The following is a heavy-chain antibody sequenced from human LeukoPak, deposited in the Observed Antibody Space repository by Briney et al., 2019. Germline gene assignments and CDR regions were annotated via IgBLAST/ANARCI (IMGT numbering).Heavy chain of an antibody. CDR2: IIPIFGTA. J-gene: IGHJ6*02. V-gene: IGHV1-69*13. D-gene: IGHD5-18*01. Sequence: ASVKVSCKASGGTFSSYAISWVRQAPGQGLEWMGGIIPIFGTANYAQKFQGRVTITADESTCTAYMELSSLRSEDTAVYYCARPSRPLYSYTLYYYYGMDVWGQGTTVTVSS. CDR3: ARPSRPLYSYTLYYYYGMDV. CDR1: GGTFSSYA.